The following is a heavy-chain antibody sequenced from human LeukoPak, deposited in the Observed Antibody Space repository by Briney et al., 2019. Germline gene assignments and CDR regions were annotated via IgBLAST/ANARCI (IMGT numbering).Heavy chain of an antibody. J-gene: IGHJ4*02. CDR3: ASPKTGNAAGDFDY. V-gene: IGHV1-69*05. CDR2: IIPIFGTA. CDR1: GGTFSSYA. D-gene: IGHD6-13*01. Sequence: GASVKVSCKASGGTFSSYAISWVRQAPGQGLEWMRRIIPIFGTANYAQKFQGRVTITTDESTSTAYMELSSLRSEDTAVYYCASPKTGNAAGDFDYWRRGTLVTVSS.